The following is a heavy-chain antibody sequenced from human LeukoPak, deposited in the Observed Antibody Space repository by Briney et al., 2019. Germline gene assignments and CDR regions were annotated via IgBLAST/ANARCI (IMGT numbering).Heavy chain of an antibody. CDR2: IYNSGST. D-gene: IGHD3-10*01. J-gene: IGHJ4*02. V-gene: IGHV4-59*08. CDR1: GASISSYY. CDR3: ARHSYYYGSGSYYPFDY. Sequence: SETLSLTCTVSGASISSYYWSWIRQPPGKGLEWIGYIYNSGSTNYNPSLTSRVTISVDTSKNQFSLKLSSVTAADTAVYYCARHSYYYGSGSYYPFDYWGQGTLVTVSS.